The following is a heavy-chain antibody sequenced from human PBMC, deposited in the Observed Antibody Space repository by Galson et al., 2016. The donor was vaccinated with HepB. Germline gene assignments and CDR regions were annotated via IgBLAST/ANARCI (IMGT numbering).Heavy chain of an antibody. D-gene: IGHD3-3*01. V-gene: IGHV3-23*01. CDR1: GFTFDRHA. Sequence: SLRLSCAGSGFTFDRHAMNWVRQAPGKGLEWVSGIGSIGGSTHYADSVKGRFTISRDNSTNTIILHMNSLRSEDTGVYHCTRASFTTFGILRGYFQHWGQGSRVTVSS. CDR2: IGSIGGST. J-gene: IGHJ1*01. CDR3: TRASFTTFGILRGYFQH.